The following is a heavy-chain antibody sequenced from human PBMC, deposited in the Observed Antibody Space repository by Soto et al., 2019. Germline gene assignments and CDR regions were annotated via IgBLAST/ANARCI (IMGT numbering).Heavy chain of an antibody. V-gene: IGHV3-23*01. J-gene: IGHJ4*02. CDR1: GFTLSSHA. CDR3: AKELRPNDY. CDR2: IDKNGAAT. D-gene: IGHD4-17*01. Sequence: EVQLLESGGGLVQPGGSLRLSCAASGFTLSSHAMTWVRRAPSKGLEWVSSIDKNGAATYYADSVKGRFTISRDTAKNTLLLQMNSLRAEDTALYYCAKELRPNDYWGQGTLVTVSS.